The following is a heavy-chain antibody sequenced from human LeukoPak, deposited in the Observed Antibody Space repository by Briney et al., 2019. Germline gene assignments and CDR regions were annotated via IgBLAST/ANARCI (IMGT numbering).Heavy chain of an antibody. V-gene: IGHV3-23*01. CDR3: ARGFFGYYFDY. CDR1: GITFSRYG. J-gene: IGHJ4*02. CDR2: ISTTGVST. D-gene: IGHD3-10*01. Sequence: GGTLRLSCAASGITFSRYGMSWVRQAPGKGLEWVSAISTTGVSTYYADSVKGRFTISRDNAKNSLYLQINSLRAEDTAVYYCARGFFGYYFDYWGQGTLVTVSS.